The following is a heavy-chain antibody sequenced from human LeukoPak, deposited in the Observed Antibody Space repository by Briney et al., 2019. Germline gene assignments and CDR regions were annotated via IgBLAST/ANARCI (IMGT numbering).Heavy chain of an antibody. J-gene: IGHJ4*02. Sequence: ASVKVSCKASGGTFSRYGISWVRQALGQGLEWMGRSIPFFETADYAQKFQGRVTIITDESTNTAHMELSRLRSDDTAVYYCARVSGSYSPKQYYFDYWGQGTLVTVSS. V-gene: IGHV1-69*05. D-gene: IGHD1-26*01. CDR1: GGTFSRYG. CDR2: SIPFFETA. CDR3: ARVSGSYSPKQYYFDY.